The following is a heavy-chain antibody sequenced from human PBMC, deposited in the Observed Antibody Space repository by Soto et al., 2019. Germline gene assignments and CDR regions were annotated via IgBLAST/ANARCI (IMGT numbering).Heavy chain of an antibody. CDR3: ARGRYCLTGRCFPNWFDS. J-gene: IGHJ5*01. CDR1: GDSISTVDYF. V-gene: IGHV4-30-4*01. CDR2: IYKSTTT. D-gene: IGHD2-15*01. Sequence: TLSLTCSVSGDSISTVDYFWAWIRQPPGQALEYIGYIYKSTTTYYNPSFESRVAISLDTSKSQFSLNVTSVTAADTAVYFCARGRYCLTGRCFPNWFDSWGQGTLVTVSS.